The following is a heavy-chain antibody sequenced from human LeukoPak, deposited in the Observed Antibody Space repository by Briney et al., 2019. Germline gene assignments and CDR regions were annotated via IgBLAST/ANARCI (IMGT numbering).Heavy chain of an antibody. CDR3: ASTLGYCSSTSCYFPDFDY. J-gene: IGHJ4*02. Sequence: KTSETLSLTCAVYGGSFSGYYWSWIRQPPGRGLEWIGEINHSGSTNYNPSLKSRVTISVDTSKNQFSLKLSSVTAADTAVYYCASTLGYCSSTSCYFPDFDYWGQGTLVTVSS. CDR2: INHSGST. CDR1: GGSFSGYY. V-gene: IGHV4-34*01. D-gene: IGHD2-2*01.